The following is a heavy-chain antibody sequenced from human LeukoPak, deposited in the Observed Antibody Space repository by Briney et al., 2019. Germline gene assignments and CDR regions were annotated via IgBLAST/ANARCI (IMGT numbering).Heavy chain of an antibody. V-gene: IGHV4-59*12. CDR1: GGSISSYY. Sequence: SETLSLTCTVSGGSISSYYWSWIRQPPGKGLEWIGYIYYSGSTNYNPSLKSRVTISVDTSKNQFSLKLSSVTAADTAMYYCARDRHEPGPWGPGTMVTVSS. CDR3: ARDRHEPGP. CDR2: IYYSGST. J-gene: IGHJ3*01.